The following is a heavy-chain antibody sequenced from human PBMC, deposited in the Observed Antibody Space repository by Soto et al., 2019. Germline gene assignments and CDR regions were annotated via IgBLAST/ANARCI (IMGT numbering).Heavy chain of an antibody. D-gene: IGHD3-22*01. Sequence: SETLSLTCTVSGGSISSYYWSWIRQPPGKGLEWIGYIYYSGSTNYNPSLKSRVTISVDTSKNQFSLKLSSVTAADTAVYYCARVNYYDFYFDYWGQGTLVTV. V-gene: IGHV4-59*01. CDR2: IYYSGST. CDR3: ARVNYYDFYFDY. J-gene: IGHJ4*02. CDR1: GGSISSYY.